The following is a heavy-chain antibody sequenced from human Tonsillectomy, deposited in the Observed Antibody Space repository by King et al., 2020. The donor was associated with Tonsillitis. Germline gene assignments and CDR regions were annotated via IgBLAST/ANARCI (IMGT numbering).Heavy chain of an antibody. V-gene: IGHV4-59*01. Sequence: QLQESGPGLVKPSETLSLTCTVSGGSISSYYCSWIRQPPGKGLEWIVYIYYSWSTNYNPSLKSRVTISVDTSNNQFSLKLSSVTAADTAVYYCARSYGSGSYYGKTDYWGQGTLVTVSS. CDR2: IYYSWST. J-gene: IGHJ4*02. CDR3: ARSYGSGSYYGKTDY. CDR1: GGSISSYY. D-gene: IGHD3-10*01.